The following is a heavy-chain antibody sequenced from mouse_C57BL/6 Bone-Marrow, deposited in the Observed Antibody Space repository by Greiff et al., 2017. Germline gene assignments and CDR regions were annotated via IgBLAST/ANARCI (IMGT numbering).Heavy chain of an antibody. CDR3: ARTRVRVRHWAMDY. CDR1: GYTFTSYW. Sequence: QVQLKESGAELAKPGASVKLSCKASGYTFTSYWMHWVKQRPGQGLEWIGYINPSSGYTKYNQKFKDKATLTADKSSSSAYMQLSSLTYEDSAVYDCARTRVRVRHWAMDYWGQGTSVTVSS. V-gene: IGHV1-7*01. D-gene: IGHD2-14*01. CDR2: INPSSGYT. J-gene: IGHJ4*01.